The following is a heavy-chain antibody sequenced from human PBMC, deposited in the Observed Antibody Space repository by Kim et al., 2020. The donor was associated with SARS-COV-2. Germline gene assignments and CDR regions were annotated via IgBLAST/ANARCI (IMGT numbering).Heavy chain of an antibody. J-gene: IGHJ3*02. CDR3: ARDRGELELLAAFDI. D-gene: IGHD1-7*01. V-gene: IGHV1-3*01. Sequence: QKVQGRVTITRDTSASTAYMELSSLRSEDTAVYYCARDRGELELLAAFDIWGQGTMVTVSS.